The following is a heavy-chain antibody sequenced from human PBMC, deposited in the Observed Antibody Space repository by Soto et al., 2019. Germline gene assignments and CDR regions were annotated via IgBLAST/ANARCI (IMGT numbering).Heavy chain of an antibody. CDR1: GYTFTSYG. V-gene: IGHV1-18*04. CDR3: ARAREADVLRYFDWSNYYYGMDV. CDR2: ISAYNGNT. J-gene: IGHJ6*02. D-gene: IGHD3-9*01. Sequence: ASVKVSCKASGYTFTSYGISWVRQAPGQGLEWMGWISAYNGNTNYAQKLQGRVTMTTDTSTSTAYMELRSLRSDDTAVYYCARAREADVLRYFDWSNYYYGMDVWGQGTTVTVSS.